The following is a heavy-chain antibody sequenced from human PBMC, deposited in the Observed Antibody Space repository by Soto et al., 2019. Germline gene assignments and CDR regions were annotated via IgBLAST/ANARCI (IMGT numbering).Heavy chain of an antibody. J-gene: IGHJ6*02. D-gene: IGHD6-19*01. Sequence: ASVKVSCKASGYTFTSYAIQWVRQAPGQRREWMGWINTGNGDAFYSQEFQGRVTITMDTAASTGYMELSSLRSEDSAVYFCARVILAGTMDSYYHGMDLWGQGTTVTVSS. V-gene: IGHV1-3*04. CDR3: ARVILAGTMDSYYHGMDL. CDR1: GYTFTSYA. CDR2: INTGNGDA.